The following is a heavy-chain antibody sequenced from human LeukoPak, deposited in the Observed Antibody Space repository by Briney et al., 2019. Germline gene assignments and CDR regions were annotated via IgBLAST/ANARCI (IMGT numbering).Heavy chain of an antibody. V-gene: IGHV3-23*01. J-gene: IGHJ4*02. CDR3: AKEVGWLISVAYCGGDCYLNY. CDR1: GFTFSSYA. Sequence: QTGGSLRLSCAASGFTFSSYAMSWVRQAPGKGLEWVSAISGSGGSTYYADSVKGRFTISRDNSKNTLYLQMNSLRAEDTAVYYCAKEVGWLISVAYCGGDCYLNYWGQGTLVTVSS. D-gene: IGHD2-21*02. CDR2: ISGSGGST.